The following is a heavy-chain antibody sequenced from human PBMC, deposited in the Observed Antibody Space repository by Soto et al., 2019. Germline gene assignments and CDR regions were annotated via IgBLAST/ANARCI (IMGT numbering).Heavy chain of an antibody. Sequence: QVQLVESGGGVVQPGRSLRLSCAASGFTFSSYGMHWVRQAPGKGLEWVAVISYDGSNKYYADSVKGRFTISRDNSKNTRYLQMNSLSAEDTAVSYWSKDDNADLYGLLDYWGQGTLVTVSS. D-gene: IGHD4-17*01. CDR3: SKDDNADLYGLLDY. CDR1: GFTFSSYG. CDR2: ISYDGSNK. V-gene: IGHV3-30*18. J-gene: IGHJ4*02.